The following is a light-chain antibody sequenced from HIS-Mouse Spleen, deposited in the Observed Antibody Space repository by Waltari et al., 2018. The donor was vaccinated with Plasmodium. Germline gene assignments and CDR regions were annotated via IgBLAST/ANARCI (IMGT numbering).Light chain of an antibody. CDR1: SSDVGGYNY. V-gene: IGLV2-11*01. CDR2: DVS. CDR3: CSYAGSYTDV. J-gene: IGLJ1*01. Sequence: QSALTQPRSVSGSPGQSVTISCTGTSSDVGGYNYVSWYQQHPGKAPKLMIYDVSKRPSWVPDRVSGSKAGNTASLTISGLQAEDEADYYCCSYAGSYTDVFGTGTKVTVL.